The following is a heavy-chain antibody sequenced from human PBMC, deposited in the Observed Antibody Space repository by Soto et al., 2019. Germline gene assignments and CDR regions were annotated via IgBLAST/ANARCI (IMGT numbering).Heavy chain of an antibody. V-gene: IGHV3-48*02. CDR2: ISTSGTTI. Sequence: EVQLVESGGGLVQPGGSLRLSCAASGFTFSNYNMNRVRQAPGKGLEWVSYISTSGTTIYYTDSVKGRFTISRDNAKNSLFLLMNSLRDEDTAVYYCARYDYSNYGASDVWGQGTTVTVSS. D-gene: IGHD4-4*01. CDR1: GFTFSNYN. CDR3: ARYDYSNYGASDV. J-gene: IGHJ6*02.